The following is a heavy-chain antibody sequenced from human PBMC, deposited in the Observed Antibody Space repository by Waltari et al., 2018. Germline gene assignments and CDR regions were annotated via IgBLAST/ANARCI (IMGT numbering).Heavy chain of an antibody. D-gene: IGHD6-19*01. Sequence: QVQLQESGPGLVKPSETLSLTCTVSGGSISSYYWSWIRQPPGKGLEWYGYIYYSGSTNYNPPHKSRVTISVYTSKNQFSLKLSSVTAADTAVYYCARDLAVAGTWNWFDPWGQGTLVTVSS. CDR2: IYYSGST. J-gene: IGHJ5*02. CDR3: ARDLAVAGTWNWFDP. CDR1: GGSISSYY. V-gene: IGHV4-59*01.